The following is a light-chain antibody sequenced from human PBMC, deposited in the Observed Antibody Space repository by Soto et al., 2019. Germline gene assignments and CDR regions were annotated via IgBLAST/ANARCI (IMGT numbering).Light chain of an antibody. CDR3: QQHDQGWT. CDR2: CAS. CDR1: QSVGTN. V-gene: IGKV3-15*01. J-gene: IGKJ1*01. Sequence: EMVMTQSPATLSVSPGERATLSCRASQSVGTNLVWYQQKPGQAPRLLIYCASTRATGIPARFSGSGSGTEFTLTISSLQSEDFAVYYCQQHDQGWTFGQGTKVAIK.